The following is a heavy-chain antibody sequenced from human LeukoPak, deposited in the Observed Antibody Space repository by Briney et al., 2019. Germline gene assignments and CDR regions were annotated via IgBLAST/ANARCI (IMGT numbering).Heavy chain of an antibody. Sequence: GGSLRLSCAASGFTFSSYHINWVRQAPGKGLEWVSYISISGSTIYYADSVKGRFTISRDNAKNSLFLQMNSLRAEDTAVYYCARDGTTVATNYYYGMDVWGQGTTVTVSS. CDR3: ARDGTTVATNYYYGMDV. CDR2: ISISGSTI. D-gene: IGHD4-17*01. V-gene: IGHV3-48*03. CDR1: GFTFSSYH. J-gene: IGHJ6*02.